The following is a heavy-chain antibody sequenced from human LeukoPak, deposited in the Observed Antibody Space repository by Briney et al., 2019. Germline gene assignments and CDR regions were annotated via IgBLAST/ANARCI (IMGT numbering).Heavy chain of an antibody. CDR2: VNHSGST. Sequence: SETLSLTCDVYGGTFSGYYWSWIRQPPGKGLEWIGEVNHSGSTNYNPSLKSRVTISVDTSKNQFSLKLSSVTAADTAVYYCARCPGYCSGGSCFDWFDPWGQGTLVTVSS. V-gene: IGHV4-34*01. CDR1: GGTFSGYY. J-gene: IGHJ5*02. CDR3: ARCPGYCSGGSCFDWFDP. D-gene: IGHD2-15*01.